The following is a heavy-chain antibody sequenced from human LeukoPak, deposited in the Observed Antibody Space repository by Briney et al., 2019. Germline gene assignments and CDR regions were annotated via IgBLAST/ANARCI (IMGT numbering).Heavy chain of an antibody. CDR1: GGSFSGYY. CDR2: INHSGST. V-gene: IGHV4-34*01. D-gene: IGHD6-19*01. Sequence: KPSETLSLTCAVHGGSFSGYYWSWIRQPPGKGLEWIGEINHSGSTNYNPSLKSRVTISVDTSKNQFSLKLSPVTAADTAVYYCARGRQWLVRASPPCFDYWGQGTLVTVSS. CDR3: ARGRQWLVRASPPCFDY. J-gene: IGHJ4*02.